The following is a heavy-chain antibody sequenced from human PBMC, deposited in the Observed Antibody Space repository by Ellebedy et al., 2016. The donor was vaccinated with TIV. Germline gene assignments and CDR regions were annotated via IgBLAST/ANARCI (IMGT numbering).Heavy chain of an antibody. CDR2: IYPGDSDT. Sequence: GESLKISCNGSGSSFTSYWIAWVRQMPGKGLEWMGIIYPGDSDTRYSPSFQGQVTISADKSISTAYLQWSSLKASDTAMYYCARHPDDAFDIWGQGTMVTVSS. V-gene: IGHV5-51*01. CDR3: ARHPDDAFDI. CDR1: GSSFTSYW. J-gene: IGHJ3*02.